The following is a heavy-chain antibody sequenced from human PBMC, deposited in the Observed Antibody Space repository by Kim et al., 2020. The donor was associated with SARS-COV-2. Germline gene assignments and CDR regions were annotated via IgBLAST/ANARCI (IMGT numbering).Heavy chain of an antibody. V-gene: IGHV3-13*01. D-gene: IGHD3-16*01. Sequence: DTYYPGTLKGRFTTSRAHAKNSLYLQMNSLRAGDTAVYYCAREIEGGFDPWGQGTLVTVSS. CDR2: DT. J-gene: IGHJ5*02. CDR3: AREIEGGFDP.